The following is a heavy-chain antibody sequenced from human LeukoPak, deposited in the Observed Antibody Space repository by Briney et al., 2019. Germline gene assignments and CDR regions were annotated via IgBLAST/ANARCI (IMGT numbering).Heavy chain of an antibody. Sequence: GASVKVSCKASGYTFTSYAMHWVRQAPGQRLEWMGWINAGNGNTKYSQEFQGRVTITRDTSASTAYMELSSLRSEDMAVYYCARDRGGYYDISTGYHDAFDIWGQGTMVTVSS. CDR2: INAGNGNT. CDR3: ARDRGGYYDISTGYHDAFDI. D-gene: IGHD3-9*01. J-gene: IGHJ3*02. CDR1: GYTFTSYA. V-gene: IGHV1-3*03.